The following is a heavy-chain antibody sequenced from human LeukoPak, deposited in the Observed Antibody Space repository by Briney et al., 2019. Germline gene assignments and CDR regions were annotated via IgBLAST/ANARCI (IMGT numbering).Heavy chain of an antibody. V-gene: IGHV3-23*01. CDR3: AKGSSGYFVDL. CDR2: ISNDGGGT. J-gene: IGHJ5*02. CDR1: GFIFTNYG. Sequence: GGSLRLSCAAPGFIFTNYGLIWVHQAPGKGLEWVSAISNDGGGTNYADFVKGRFTISRDNSKNTLFLQMNSLRAEDTALYYCAKGSSGYFVDLWGQGTLVTVSS. D-gene: IGHD3-22*01.